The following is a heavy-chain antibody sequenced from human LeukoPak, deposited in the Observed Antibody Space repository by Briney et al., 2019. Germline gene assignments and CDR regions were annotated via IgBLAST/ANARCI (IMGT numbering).Heavy chain of an antibody. J-gene: IGHJ5*02. V-gene: IGHV4-38-2*02. D-gene: IGHD4-17*01. CDR3: ALEGYGDYWFDP. Sequence: SETLSLTCTVSGYSISSGYYWGWSRQPPGKGLEWIGSIYHSGSTYYNPSLKSRVTISVDTSKNQFSLKLSSVTAADTAVYYCALEGYGDYWFDPWGQGTLVTVSS. CDR1: GYSISSGYY. CDR2: IYHSGST.